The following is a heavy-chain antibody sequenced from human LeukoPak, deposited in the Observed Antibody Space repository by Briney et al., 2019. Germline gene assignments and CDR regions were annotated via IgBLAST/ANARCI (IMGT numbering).Heavy chain of an antibody. J-gene: IGHJ4*02. V-gene: IGHV4-59*01. CDR3: ARGVYIAAAQYGY. D-gene: IGHD6-13*01. CDR1: GGSLSSYY. CDR2: IYYSGTT. Sequence: SQTLSLTSTVSGGSLSSYYWGLIRHPPRQGRDLIGYIYYSGTTNYNPSLKSRVTISVDTSKNQFSLKLSSVTAADTAVYYCARGVYIAAAQYGYWGQGTLVTVSS.